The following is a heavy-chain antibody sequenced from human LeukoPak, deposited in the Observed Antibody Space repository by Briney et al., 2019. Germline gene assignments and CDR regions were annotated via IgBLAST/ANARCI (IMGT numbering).Heavy chain of an antibody. V-gene: IGHV3-7*03. J-gene: IGHJ6*04. CDR1: GFTFSSYW. D-gene: IGHD2-2*01. Sequence: GGSLRLSCAASGFTFSSYWMSWVRQAPGKGLEWVANIKQDGSEKYYVDSVKGRFTVSRDNAKNSPYLQMNSLRAEDTAVYYCARDVSLGYCSSTSCFTTAWDVWGKGTTVTVSS. CDR3: ARDVSLGYCSSTSCFTTAWDV. CDR2: IKQDGSEK.